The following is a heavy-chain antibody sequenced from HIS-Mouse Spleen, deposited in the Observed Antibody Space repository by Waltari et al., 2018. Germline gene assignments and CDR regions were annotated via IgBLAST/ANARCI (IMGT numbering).Heavy chain of an antibody. J-gene: IGHJ4*02. CDR3: ASRYSSSSQFGY. Sequence: QLQLQESGPGLVKPSETLSLPCTGSGGSISSRSYYWGWIRQPPGKGLEWVGSIYYSGSTYYNPSLKSRVTISVDTSKNQFSLKLSSVTAADTAVYYCASRYSSSSQFGYWGQGTLVTVSS. CDR2: IYYSGST. D-gene: IGHD6-6*01. CDR1: GGSISSRSYY. V-gene: IGHV4-39*07.